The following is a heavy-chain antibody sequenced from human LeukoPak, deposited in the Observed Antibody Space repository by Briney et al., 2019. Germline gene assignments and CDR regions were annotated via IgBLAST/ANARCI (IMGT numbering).Heavy chain of an antibody. V-gene: IGHV3-30-3*01. CDR2: ISYDGSNK. CDR3: AKAGLGYCSGGSCSYFDY. Sequence: GSLRLSCAASGFTFSSYAMHWVRQAPGKGLEWVAVISYDGSNKYYADSVKGRFTISRDNSKNTLYLQMNSLRAEDTAVYYCAKAGLGYCSGGSCSYFDYWGQGTLVTVSS. J-gene: IGHJ4*02. CDR1: GFTFSSYA. D-gene: IGHD2-15*01.